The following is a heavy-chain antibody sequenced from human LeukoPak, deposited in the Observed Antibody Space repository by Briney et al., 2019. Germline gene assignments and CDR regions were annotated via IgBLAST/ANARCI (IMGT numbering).Heavy chain of an antibody. CDR1: GGSVSRNSDY. CDR3: ARRTLISAADDY. CDR2: IYHSGST. J-gene: IGHJ4*02. V-gene: IGHV4-30-2*01. Sequence: SETLSLNCTVSGGSVSRNSDYWGWIRQPPGKGLEWIGYIYHSGSTYYNPSLKSRVTISVDRSKNQFSLKLSSVTAADTAVYYCARRTLISAADDYWGQGTLVTVSS.